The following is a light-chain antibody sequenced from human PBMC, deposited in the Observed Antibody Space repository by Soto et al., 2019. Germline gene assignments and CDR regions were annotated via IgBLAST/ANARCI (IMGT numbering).Light chain of an antibody. V-gene: IGKV3-15*01. J-gene: IGKJ5*01. CDR3: QQYNNWIT. CDR1: QSVSSN. Sequence: IVLAQTSGSLXYSSGQKATLYCRASQSVSSNLAWYQQKPGQASRLLIYGASTRATGIPARFSGSGSGTEFTLTISSLQSEDFAVYYCQQYNNWITFGQGTRLENK. CDR2: GAS.